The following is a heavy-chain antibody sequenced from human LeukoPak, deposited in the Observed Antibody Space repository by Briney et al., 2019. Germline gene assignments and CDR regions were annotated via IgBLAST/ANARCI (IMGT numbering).Heavy chain of an antibody. D-gene: IGHD6-19*01. CDR3: ARLGQWLVDWYFDL. V-gene: IGHV3-48*03. CDR2: ISSSGSTI. Sequence: GGSLRLSCAASGFTFSSYEMNWVRQAPGKGLEWVSYISSSGSTIYYADSVKGRFTISRDNAKNPLYLQMNSLRAEDTAVYHCARLGQWLVDWYFDLWGRGTLVTVSS. J-gene: IGHJ2*01. CDR1: GFTFSSYE.